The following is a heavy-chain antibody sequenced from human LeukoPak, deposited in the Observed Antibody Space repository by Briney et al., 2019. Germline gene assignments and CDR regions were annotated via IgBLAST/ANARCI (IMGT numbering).Heavy chain of an antibody. Sequence: SQTLSLTCTVSGGSISSGGYYWSWIRQPPGKGLEWIGYIYHSGSTYYNPSLKSRVTISVDRSKNQFSLKLSSVTAADTAVYYCARALPEYSSGHDAFDIWGQGTMVTVSS. D-gene: IGHD6-19*01. V-gene: IGHV4-30-2*01. CDR3: ARALPEYSSGHDAFDI. J-gene: IGHJ3*02. CDR2: IYHSGST. CDR1: GGSISSGGYY.